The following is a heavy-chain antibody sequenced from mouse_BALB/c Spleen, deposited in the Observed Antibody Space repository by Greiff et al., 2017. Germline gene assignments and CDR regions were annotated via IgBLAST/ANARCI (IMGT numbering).Heavy chain of an antibody. CDR1: GYSITSDYA. Sequence: VQLQQSGPGLVKPSQSLSLTCTVTGYSITSDYAWNWIRQFPGNKLEWMGYISYSGSTSYNPSLKSRISITRDTSKNQFFLQLNSVTTEDTATYYCARSLSMMVTTRGFAYWGQGTLVTVSA. D-gene: IGHD2-3*01. J-gene: IGHJ3*01. CDR3: ARSLSMMVTTRGFAY. CDR2: ISYSGST. V-gene: IGHV3-2*02.